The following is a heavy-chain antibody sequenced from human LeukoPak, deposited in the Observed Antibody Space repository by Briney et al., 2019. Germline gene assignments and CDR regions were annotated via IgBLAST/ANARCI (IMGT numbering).Heavy chain of an antibody. V-gene: IGHV1-2*02. CDR3: ATRIFGVVIDY. J-gene: IGHJ4*02. CDR1: GYSFTSFA. D-gene: IGHD3-3*01. Sequence: ASVKVSCKASGYSFTSFALSWVRQAPGQGLEWMGWINPNSGGTNYAQKFQGRVTMTRDTSISTAYMELSRLRSDDTAVYYCATRIFGVVIDYWGQGTLVTVSS. CDR2: INPNSGGT.